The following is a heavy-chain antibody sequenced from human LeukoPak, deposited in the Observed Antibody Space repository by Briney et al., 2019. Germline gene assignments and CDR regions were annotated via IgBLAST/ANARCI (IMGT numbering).Heavy chain of an antibody. CDR3: ATYPFDC. CDR1: GFTFSIYG. J-gene: IGHJ4*02. CDR2: IRYDGSDK. D-gene: IGHD2-21*01. V-gene: IGHV3-30*02. Sequence: PGGSLRLSCAASGFTFSIYGMHWVRQAPGKGLDWVAFIRYDGSDKYYADSVKGRFTISRDNSKNTLFLQTSSLRGEDTAVYYCATYPFDCWGQGTLVTVSS.